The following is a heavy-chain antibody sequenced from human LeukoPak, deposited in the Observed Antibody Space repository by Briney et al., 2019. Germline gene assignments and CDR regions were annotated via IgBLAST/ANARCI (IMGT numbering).Heavy chain of an antibody. D-gene: IGHD6-19*01. Sequence: GASVKVPCKASGYTFTSYGISWVRPAPGQGLEWMGWISAYNGNTNYAQKLQGRVTMTTDTSTSTAYMELRSLRSDDTAVYYCARVGIAVAGTNYYGMDVWGQGTTVTVSS. CDR2: ISAYNGNT. J-gene: IGHJ6*02. V-gene: IGHV1-18*01. CDR1: GYTFTSYG. CDR3: ARVGIAVAGTNYYGMDV.